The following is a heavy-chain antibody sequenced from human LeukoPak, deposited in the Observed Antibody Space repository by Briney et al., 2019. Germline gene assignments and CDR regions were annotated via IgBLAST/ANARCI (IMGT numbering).Heavy chain of an antibody. CDR2: ISYDGSNK. J-gene: IGHJ5*02. CDR1: GFTFSSYG. D-gene: IGHD4-17*01. CDR3: AKSEAPVTPLFDP. V-gene: IGHV3-30*18. Sequence: GGSLRLSCAASGFTFSSYGMHWVRQAPGKGLEWVAVISYDGSNKYYADSVKGRFTISRDNSKNTLYLQMNSLRAEDTAVYYCAKSEAPVTPLFDPWGQGTLVTVSS.